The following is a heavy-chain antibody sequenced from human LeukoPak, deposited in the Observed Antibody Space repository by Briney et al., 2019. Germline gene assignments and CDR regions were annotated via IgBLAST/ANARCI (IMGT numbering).Heavy chain of an antibody. CDR1: GYTFTTYW. V-gene: IGHV5-51*01. D-gene: IGHD6-19*01. CDR3: ARDSGYTSGNYYYGMDV. Sequence: GESLKISCKGSGYTFTTYWIAWVRQMPGKGLEWMGNIYPADSDTRYSPSFQGQVTISVDKSISTAYLQWSSLKASDTAIYYCARDSGYTSGNYYYGMDVWGQGTTVTVSS. J-gene: IGHJ6*02. CDR2: IYPADSDT.